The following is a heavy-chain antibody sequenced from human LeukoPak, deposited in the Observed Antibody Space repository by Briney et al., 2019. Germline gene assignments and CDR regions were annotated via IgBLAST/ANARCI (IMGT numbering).Heavy chain of an antibody. Sequence: GESLKISCKGSGYSFTSYWIGWVRQMPGKGVEWVGIIYPGDSDTRYSPSFQGQVTISADKSISTAYLQWSSLKASDTALYYCAKLVGATEWYFDYWGQGTLVTVSS. CDR3: AKLVGATEWYFDY. CDR1: GYSFTSYW. D-gene: IGHD1-26*01. CDR2: IYPGDSDT. V-gene: IGHV5-51*01. J-gene: IGHJ4*02.